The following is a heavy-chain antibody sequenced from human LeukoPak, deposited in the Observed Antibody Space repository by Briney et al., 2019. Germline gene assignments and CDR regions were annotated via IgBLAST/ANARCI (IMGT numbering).Heavy chain of an antibody. Sequence: SQTLSLTCAFSGDGFSSNSVAWNWISQSPSRGLEWLGRTGYRSKWYNDYAVSVKSRITINPDPSKNQFSLQLNSVAPEDTAVYYCARGQFTAFDIWGQGTLVTVSS. D-gene: IGHD4-11*01. CDR3: ARGQFTAFDI. V-gene: IGHV6-1*01. CDR2: TGYRSKWYN. CDR1: GDGFSSNSVA. J-gene: IGHJ3*02.